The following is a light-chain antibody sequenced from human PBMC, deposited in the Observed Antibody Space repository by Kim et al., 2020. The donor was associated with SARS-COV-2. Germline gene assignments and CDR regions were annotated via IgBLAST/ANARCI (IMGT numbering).Light chain of an antibody. J-gene: IGKJ1*01. CDR3: HEYNSELWT. V-gene: IGKV1-5*01. CDR2: VAS. CDR1: QSISIC. Sequence: DIQMTQSPSTLSASVGDSVTITCRASQSISICLAWYQHKPGKAPSLLIYVASILESGVPSRFSGRGSGTEFTLTISSLQPDDFATYSCHEYNSELWTFCQGTKVDIK.